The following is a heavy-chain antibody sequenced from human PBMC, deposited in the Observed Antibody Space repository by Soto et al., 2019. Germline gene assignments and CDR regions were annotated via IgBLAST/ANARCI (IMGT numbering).Heavy chain of an antibody. Sequence: ASVKVSCKASGYTFTGYYMHWVRQAPGQGLEWMGWINPNSGGTNYAQKFQGRVTMTRDTSISTAYMELSRLRSDDTAVYYCAKDHVGHTYYYDSSVGGAFDIWGQGTMVTVSS. CDR2: INPNSGGT. CDR1: GYTFTGYY. D-gene: IGHD3-22*01. CDR3: AKDHVGHTYYYDSSVGGAFDI. J-gene: IGHJ3*02. V-gene: IGHV1-2*02.